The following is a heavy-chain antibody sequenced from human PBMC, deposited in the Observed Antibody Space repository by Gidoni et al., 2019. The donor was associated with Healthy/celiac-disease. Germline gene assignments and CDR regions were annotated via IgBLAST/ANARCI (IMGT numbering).Heavy chain of an antibody. J-gene: IGHJ3*02. CDR3: AHTPTIFGGHDAFDI. Sequence: QITLKESGPTLVKPTQTLMLTCTFSGFSLSTSGVGVGWIRQPPGKALEWLALIYWDDDKRYSPSLKSRLTITKDTSKNQVVLTMTNMDPVDTATYYCAHTPTIFGGHDAFDIWGQGTMVTVSS. CDR2: IYWDDDK. CDR1: GFSLSTSGVG. V-gene: IGHV2-5*02. D-gene: IGHD3-3*01.